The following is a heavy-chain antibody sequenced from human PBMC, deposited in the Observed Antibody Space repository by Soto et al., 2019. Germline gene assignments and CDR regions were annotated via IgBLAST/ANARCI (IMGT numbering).Heavy chain of an antibody. Sequence: QVHLVQSGSEVKEPGASVKVSCKTSGYTFTSYAINWVRQAPGHGLEWMGWISAYSGNTKYAQRLQGRVTMTTDTSTSTAYMELRTLRSDDTAVYYCARDQTELYYWGQGTLVTVSS. CDR3: ARDQTELYY. CDR1: GYTFTSYA. CDR2: ISAYSGNT. D-gene: IGHD1-7*01. V-gene: IGHV1-18*04. J-gene: IGHJ4*02.